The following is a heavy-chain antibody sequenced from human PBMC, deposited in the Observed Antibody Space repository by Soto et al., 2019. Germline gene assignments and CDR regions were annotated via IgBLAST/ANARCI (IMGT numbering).Heavy chain of an antibody. J-gene: IGHJ5*02. CDR1: GGTFSSYA. V-gene: IGHV1-69*13. CDR2: IIPIFGTA. CDR3: ASYNRRDSSSWYRRGFDP. D-gene: IGHD6-13*01. Sequence: SVKVSCKASGGTFSSYAISWVRQAPGQGLEWMGGIIPIFGTANYAQKFQGRVTITADESTSTAYMELSGLRSEDTAVYYCASYNRRDSSSWYRRGFDPWGQGTLVTVSS.